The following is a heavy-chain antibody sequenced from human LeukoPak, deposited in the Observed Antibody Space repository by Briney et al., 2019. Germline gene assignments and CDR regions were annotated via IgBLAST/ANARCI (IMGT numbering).Heavy chain of an antibody. V-gene: IGHV4-34*01. Sequence: NPSETLSLTCAVYGGSFSGYYWSWIRQPPGKGLEWIGEINHSGSTNYNPSLKSRVTISVDTSKNQFSLKLSSVTAADTAVYYCARHIRMVRGVIMNQESKKNFDYWGQGTLVTVSS. CDR1: GGSFSGYY. CDR3: ARHIRMVRGVIMNQESKKNFDY. J-gene: IGHJ4*02. CDR2: INHSGST. D-gene: IGHD3-10*01.